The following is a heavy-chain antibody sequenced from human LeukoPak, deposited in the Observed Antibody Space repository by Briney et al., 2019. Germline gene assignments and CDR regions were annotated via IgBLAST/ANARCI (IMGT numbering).Heavy chain of an antibody. Sequence: PGGSLRLPCAPSGFTFRSYWMSWVRQAPGKGLEWVANINQGGSVKYYVDSVKGRFTISRDDAKNSLYVQMNSLRDEDTAVYYCARVGYSGWNLEYWGQGTLVTVSS. D-gene: IGHD5-12*01. CDR3: ARVGYSGWNLEY. CDR2: INQGGSVK. J-gene: IGHJ4*02. CDR1: GFTFRSYW. V-gene: IGHV3-7*01.